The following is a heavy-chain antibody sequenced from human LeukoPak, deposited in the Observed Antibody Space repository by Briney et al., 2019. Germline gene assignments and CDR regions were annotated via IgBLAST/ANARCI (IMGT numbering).Heavy chain of an antibody. D-gene: IGHD6-19*01. J-gene: IGHJ5*02. Sequence: GASVNVSCKSSGGTFSSYAISWVRQAPGQGLEWMGGIIPIFGTANYAQKFQGRVTITTDESTSTAYIELSSLRSEEPAMYYCSGARGIAVAGKSWAQGPLVT. CDR1: GGTFSSYA. V-gene: IGHV1-69*05. CDR3: SGARGIAVAGKS. CDR2: IIPIFGTA.